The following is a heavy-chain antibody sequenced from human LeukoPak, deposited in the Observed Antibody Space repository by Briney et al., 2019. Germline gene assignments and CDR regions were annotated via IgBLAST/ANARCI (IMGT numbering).Heavy chain of an antibody. Sequence: SETLSLTCTVSGGSMTHYFWKWIRQAPGKGLEWIGYTHTSGSPDYSRSLKSRVTISLDTSKNHFSLMLSSVTAADTAVYFCARATQRYCSGTTCFPYWFDTWGQGTLATVSS. J-gene: IGHJ5*02. CDR3: ARATQRYCSGTTCFPYWFDT. CDR1: GGSMTHYF. D-gene: IGHD2-2*01. V-gene: IGHV4-4*09. CDR2: THTSGSP.